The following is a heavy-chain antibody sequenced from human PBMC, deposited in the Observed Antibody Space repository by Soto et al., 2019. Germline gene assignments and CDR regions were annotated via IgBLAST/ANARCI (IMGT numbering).Heavy chain of an antibody. CDR2: INVYNGNT. V-gene: IGHV1-18*01. J-gene: IGHJ4*02. CDR3: ARGPDPTYSDD. CDR1: GYIFINYG. Sequence: QVQVVQSGAEVKKPGASVKVSCKASGYIFINYGISWVRQAPGQGLEWMGWINVYNGNTNDAEKIQSSVTMTTNTSTSTAYMELKGLKSDDTAVYFCARGPDPTYSDDWGQGTLVTVSS.